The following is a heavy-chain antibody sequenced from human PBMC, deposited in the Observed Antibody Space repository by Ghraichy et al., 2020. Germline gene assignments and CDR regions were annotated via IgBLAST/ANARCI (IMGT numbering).Heavy chain of an antibody. CDR1: GFTFSTYW. CDR2: INIDNEK. D-gene: IGHD6-19*01. CDR3: ARGGKWLVD. J-gene: IGHJ4*02. V-gene: IGHV3-7*04. Sequence: GGSLRLSCAASGFTFSTYWMSWVRQAPGKGLEWVANINIDNEKFHADSVKGRFTISRDNAKNSLYLHMNSLRAEDTALYYCARGGKWLVDWGQGTLVTVSA.